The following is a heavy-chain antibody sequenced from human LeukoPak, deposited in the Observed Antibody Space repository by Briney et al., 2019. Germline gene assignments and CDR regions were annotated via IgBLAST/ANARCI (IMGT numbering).Heavy chain of an antibody. J-gene: IGHJ4*02. CDR1: GYTFTSYG. CDR3: ARVYSSGYGIYYFDY. CDR2: ISAYNGNT. D-gene: IGHD5-12*01. V-gene: IGHV1-18*01. Sequence: GASVKVSCKASGYTFTSYGISWVRQAPGQGLEWMGWISAYNGNTNYAQKLQGRVTMTTDTSTSTAYMELRSLRSDDTAVYYCARVYSSGYGIYYFDYWGQGTLVTVSS.